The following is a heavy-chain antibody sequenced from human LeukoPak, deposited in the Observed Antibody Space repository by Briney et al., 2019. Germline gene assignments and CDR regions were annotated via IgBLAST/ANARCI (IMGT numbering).Heavy chain of an antibody. Sequence: GGSLRLSCAASEFTFSYYSMNWVRQAPGKGLEWVSSISSSSDYIYYADSVKGRFTISRDNAKNSLFLQMNSLRAEDTAVYYCARTYSSSWYVSFDYWGQGTLVTVSS. D-gene: IGHD6-13*01. V-gene: IGHV3-21*01. CDR2: ISSSSDYI. CDR1: EFTFSYYS. CDR3: ARTYSSSWYVSFDY. J-gene: IGHJ4*02.